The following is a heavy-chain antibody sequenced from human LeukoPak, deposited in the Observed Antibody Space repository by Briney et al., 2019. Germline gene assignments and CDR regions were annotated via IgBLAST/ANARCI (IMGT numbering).Heavy chain of an antibody. V-gene: IGHV1-18*01. CDR1: GYTFTSYG. D-gene: IGHD6-13*01. CDR3: ARDYSSIAAAGKGGFDY. Sequence: GASVKVSCKASGYTFTSYGISWVRQAPGQGLEWMGWISAYNGNTNYAQKLQGRVTMTTDASTSTAYMELRSLRSDDTAVYYCARDYSSIAAAGKGGFDYWGQGTLVTVSS. J-gene: IGHJ4*02. CDR2: ISAYNGNT.